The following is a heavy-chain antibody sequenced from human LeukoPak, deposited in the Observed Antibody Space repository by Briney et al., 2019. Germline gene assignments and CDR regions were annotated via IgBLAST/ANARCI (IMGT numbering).Heavy chain of an antibody. CDR2: IYHSGST. J-gene: IGHJ4*02. V-gene: IGHV4-30-2*01. CDR3: ARQGGGYCSGGSCYPVDY. Sequence: PSQTLSLTCTVSGGSISSGGYYWSWIRQPPGKGLEWIGYIYHSGSTYYNPSLKSRVTISVDRSKNQFSLKLSSVTAADTAVYYCARQGGGYCSGGSCYPVDYWGQGTLVTVSS. D-gene: IGHD2-15*01. CDR1: GGSISSGGYY.